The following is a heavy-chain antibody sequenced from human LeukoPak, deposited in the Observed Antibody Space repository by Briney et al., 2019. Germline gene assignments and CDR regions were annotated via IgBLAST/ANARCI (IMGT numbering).Heavy chain of an antibody. J-gene: IGHJ6*04. CDR2: IYQDGSKK. CDR3: ACTNTLDV. Sequence: PGGSLRLSCTASGFTFGDHAMSWVRQAPGKGLEWVANIYQDGSKKNYVDSVKGRFTISRDNAKNSLYLQMNSLRAEDTAVYYCACTNTLDVWGKGATVTVSS. CDR1: GFTFGDHA. D-gene: IGHD2-8*01. V-gene: IGHV3-7*03.